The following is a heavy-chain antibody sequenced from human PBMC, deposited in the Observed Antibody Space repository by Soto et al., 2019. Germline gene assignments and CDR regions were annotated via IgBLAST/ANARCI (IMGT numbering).Heavy chain of an antibody. CDR2: INSDGSST. V-gene: IGHV3-74*01. J-gene: IGHJ4*02. CDR1: GLTLNTYW. Sequence: EVQLVESGGGLVQPGGSLRLTCAASGLTLNTYWMHWVRQAPGKGLVWVSRINSDGSSTSYADSVKGRFTISRDNAKNTLHLQMTSLRAEDTAVYYCAREVAGYCSGGMCYSSLLQNWGQGTLVTVSS. CDR3: AREVAGYCSGGMCYSSLLQN. D-gene: IGHD2-15*01.